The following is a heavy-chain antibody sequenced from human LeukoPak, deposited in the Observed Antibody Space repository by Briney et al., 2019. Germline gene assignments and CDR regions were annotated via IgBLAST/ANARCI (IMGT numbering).Heavy chain of an antibody. J-gene: IGHJ4*02. V-gene: IGHV3-23*01. D-gene: IGHD3-9*01. CDR3: ARDPGFDWLLYPIDY. CDR1: EFTFDSYV. CDR2: ISASGST. Sequence: GGSLRLPCAASEFTFDSYVMSWVRQAPGKGLEWVSVISASGSTYYSDSVKGRFTISRDNSKNTLYLQMKSLRAEDTAVYYCARDPGFDWLLYPIDYWGQGTLVTVSS.